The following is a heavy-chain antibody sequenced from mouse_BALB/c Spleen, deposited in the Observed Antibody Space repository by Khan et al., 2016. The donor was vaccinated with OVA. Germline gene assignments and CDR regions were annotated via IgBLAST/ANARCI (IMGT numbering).Heavy chain of an antibody. Sequence: QVQLKQSGTELVRPGVSVKISCKGSGYTFTDFTMHWMKQSHAMSLEWIGVISTYYGDADYNQKFKGKATMTVDKSSNTAYMDLARLTSEDSAIYYCARGGGGDRFLYWGQGTLVIVSA. CDR1: GYTFTDFT. CDR3: ARGGGGDRFLY. J-gene: IGHJ3*01. V-gene: IGHV1S137*01. CDR2: ISTYYGDA.